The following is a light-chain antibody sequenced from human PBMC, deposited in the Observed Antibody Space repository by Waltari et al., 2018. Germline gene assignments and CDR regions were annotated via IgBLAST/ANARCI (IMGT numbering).Light chain of an antibody. J-gene: IGLJ3*02. V-gene: IGLV2-14*01. CDR3: FSYRSSSTWV. CDR2: DVA. Sequence: QSALTQPASVSESPGQSITISCSGTSSDVGGYNYVCWYQQHPGKAPKLIIYDVAKRPSGVSNRLSGSKSGNTASLTISGLQAEDEADYYCFSYRSSSTWVFGGGTKLTVL. CDR1: SSDVGGYNY.